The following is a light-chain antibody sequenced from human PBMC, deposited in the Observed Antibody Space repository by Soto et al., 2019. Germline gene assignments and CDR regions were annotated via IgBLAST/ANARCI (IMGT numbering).Light chain of an antibody. Sequence: EIVMTQSPATLSVSPGERATLSCRASQSVFSSLAWYQQKPGQAPRLLIYGAATRATGIPARFSGSGSGTEFTLTISSLQPEDFATYYCQQRHSYPITFGQGTRLEIK. CDR3: QQRHSYPIT. CDR1: QSVFSS. J-gene: IGKJ5*01. CDR2: GAA. V-gene: IGKV3-15*01.